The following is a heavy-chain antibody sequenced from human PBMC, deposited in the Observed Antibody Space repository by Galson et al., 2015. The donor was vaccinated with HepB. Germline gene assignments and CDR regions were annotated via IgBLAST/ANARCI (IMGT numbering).Heavy chain of an antibody. Sequence: SETLSLTCAVSGGSFSGYYWTWIRQPPGKGLEWIGEINHSGSTNYNPSLKSRVTISVDTSKNQFSLKLSSVTAADTAVYYCARKGGRIAARRDLDYWGQGTLVTVSS. V-gene: IGHV4-34*01. J-gene: IGHJ4*02. CDR1: GGSFSGYY. D-gene: IGHD6-6*01. CDR3: ARKGGRIAARRDLDY. CDR2: INHSGST.